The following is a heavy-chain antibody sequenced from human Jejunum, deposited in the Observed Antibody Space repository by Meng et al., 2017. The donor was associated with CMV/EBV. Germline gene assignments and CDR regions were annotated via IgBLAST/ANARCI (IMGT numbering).Heavy chain of an antibody. J-gene: IGHJ4*02. D-gene: IGHD2/OR15-2a*01. CDR1: GGSFSTYT. V-gene: IGHV1-69*10. CDR3: ARGRGNQPLFDN. CDR2: LIPVLNKA. Sequence: QVQLVQSGAEVKKPGSSVKVACKTSGGSFSTYTFSWVRQAPGQGLEWMGGLIPVLNKAKSAPRFQDRVTFTADETTTTAYMELSSLTFEDTAVYFCARGRGNQPLFDNWGQGTLVTVSS.